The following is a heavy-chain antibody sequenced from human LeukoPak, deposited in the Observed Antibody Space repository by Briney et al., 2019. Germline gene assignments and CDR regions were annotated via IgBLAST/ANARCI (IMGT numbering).Heavy chain of an antibody. Sequence: GGSLRLSCAASGFTFSDYYMTWIRQAPGKGLEWVSYIGRSGSTIYYADSVRGRFTISRDDAKNSLYLQMNSLRAEDTAVYYCARGSPYYHGSGTYSLLGCWGLGTLVTVSS. V-gene: IGHV3-11*01. J-gene: IGHJ4*02. CDR1: GFTFSDYY. D-gene: IGHD3-10*01. CDR2: IGRSGSTI. CDR3: ARGSPYYHGSGTYSLLGC.